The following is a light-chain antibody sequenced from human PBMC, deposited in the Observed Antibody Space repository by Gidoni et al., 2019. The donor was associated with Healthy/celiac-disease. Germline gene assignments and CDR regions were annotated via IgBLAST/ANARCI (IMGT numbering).Light chain of an antibody. CDR1: QSVSSY. V-gene: IGKV3-11*01. CDR3: QQRSNWLFT. J-gene: IGKJ3*01. CDR2: DAS. Sequence: DIGLTRAPATLSLSPGERATLSCRASQSVSSYLAWYQQKPGQAPRLLIYDASNRATGIPARFSGSGSGTDFTLTISSLEPEDFAVYYCQQRSNWLFTFXPXTKVEIK.